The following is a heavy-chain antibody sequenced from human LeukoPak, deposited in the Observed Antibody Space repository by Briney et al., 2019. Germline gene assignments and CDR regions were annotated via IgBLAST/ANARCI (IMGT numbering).Heavy chain of an antibody. CDR2: MKVGGTT. D-gene: IGHD2-15*01. CDR1: GFSLSDAW. CDR3: SQLSRGY. Sequence: GGSLRLSCAAAGFSLSDAWMSSVRQAPGKGLECVGRMKVGGTTEDGEPMNYRFIFSRDDSKNTLYLQMNSLKAEDTGLYYCSQLSRGYWGQGTQVTVSS. V-gene: IGHV3-15*01. J-gene: IGHJ4*02.